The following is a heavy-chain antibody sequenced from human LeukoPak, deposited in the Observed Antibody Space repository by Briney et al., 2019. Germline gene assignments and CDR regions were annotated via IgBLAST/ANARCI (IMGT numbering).Heavy chain of an antibody. J-gene: IGHJ5*02. Sequence: SVKVSCKASGGTFSSYAISWVRQAPGQGLEWMGGIIPIFGTANYAQKFQGRVTITTDESTSTAYMELRSLRSEDAAVYYCWSTTTAGAEHARWFDPWGQGTLVTVS. CDR2: IIPIFGTA. CDR1: GGTFSSYA. V-gene: IGHV1-69*05. CDR3: WSTTTAGAEHARWFDP. D-gene: IGHD1-1*01.